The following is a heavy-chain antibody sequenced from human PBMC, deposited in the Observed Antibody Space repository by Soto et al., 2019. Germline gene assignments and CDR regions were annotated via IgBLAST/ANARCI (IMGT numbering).Heavy chain of an antibody. J-gene: IGHJ3*02. CDR1: GYTLTELS. D-gene: IGHD6-13*01. Sequence: ASLKVSCKVSGYTLTELSMHWVRQASGKGLEWMGGFDPEDGEAIYAQKFQGRVTMTEDTSTDTAYMELSSLRSEDTAVYYCATESSWRPWAFDIWGQGTMVTASS. CDR3: ATESSWRPWAFDI. CDR2: FDPEDGEA. V-gene: IGHV1-24*01.